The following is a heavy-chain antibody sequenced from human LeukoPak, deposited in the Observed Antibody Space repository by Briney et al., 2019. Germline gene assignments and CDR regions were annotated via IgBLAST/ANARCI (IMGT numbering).Heavy chain of an antibody. J-gene: IGHJ3*02. V-gene: IGHV3-73*01. CDR3: AIVFAGVGAFDI. Sequence: SGGSLRLSCAASGFTFSGSAMHWVRQASGKGLEWVGRIKSKANSYATAYAASVRGRFTISRDDSKNTAYLQMNSLKSEDTAVYYCAIVFAGVGAFDIWGHGTMVTVSS. CDR2: IKSKANSYAT. D-gene: IGHD3-3*01. CDR1: GFTFSGSA.